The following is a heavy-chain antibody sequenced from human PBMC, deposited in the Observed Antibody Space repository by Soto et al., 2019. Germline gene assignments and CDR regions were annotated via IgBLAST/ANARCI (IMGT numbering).Heavy chain of an antibody. D-gene: IGHD3-22*01. J-gene: IGHJ3*02. CDR3: ARVLGYYDSSGYYYDALGAFDI. CDR2: IYYSGST. Sequence: PSETLSLTCTVSGGSISSSSYYWGWIRQPPGKGLEWIGSIYYSGSTYYNPSLKSRVTISVDTSKNQFSLKLSSVTAADTAVYYCARVLGYYDSSGYYYDALGAFDIWGQRTMVTVSS. CDR1: GGSISSSSYY. V-gene: IGHV4-39*01.